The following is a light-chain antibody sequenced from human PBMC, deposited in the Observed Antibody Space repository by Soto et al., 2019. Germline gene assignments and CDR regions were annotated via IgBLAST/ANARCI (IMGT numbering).Light chain of an antibody. CDR2: GNS. CDR3: QSYDSSLSGSKV. CDR1: NSNVGAGFD. J-gene: IGLJ2*01. V-gene: IGLV1-40*01. Sequence: QSVLTQPPSVSGAPGQRVTISCTGSNSNVGAGFDVHWYRHLPGTAPKLLIYGNSNRPSGVPDRFSGSKSDTSASLAITGLQAEDEADYYCQSYDSSLSGSKVFGGGTQLTVL.